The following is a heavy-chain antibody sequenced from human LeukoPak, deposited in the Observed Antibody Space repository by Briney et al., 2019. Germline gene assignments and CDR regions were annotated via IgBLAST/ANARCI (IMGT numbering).Heavy chain of an antibody. V-gene: IGHV1-46*01. CDR1: GYTFTSYY. J-gene: IGHJ4*02. Sequence: ASVKVSCKASGYTFTSYYMHWVRQAPGQGLEWMGIINPSGGSTSYARKFQGRVTMTRDTSTSTVYMELSSLRSEDTAVYYCARAGLYSSGYGTKIIFDYWGQGTLVTVSS. CDR3: ARAGLYSSGYGTKIIFDY. CDR2: INPSGGST. D-gene: IGHD6-19*01.